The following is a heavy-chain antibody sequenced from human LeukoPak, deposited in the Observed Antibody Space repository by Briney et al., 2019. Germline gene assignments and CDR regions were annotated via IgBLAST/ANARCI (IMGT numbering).Heavy chain of an antibody. CDR1: GXSIGIYY. J-gene: IGHJ5*02. CDR3: ARGSGWYDP. Sequence: PSETLSLTCSVSGXSIGIYYWSWIRQPPGKGLEWIGYVHNSGSTNYNPSLKSRVTMLVDTAKNQFSLNLTSVTAADTAVYSCARGSGWYDPWGQGTLVTVSS. D-gene: IGHD6-19*01. CDR2: VHNSGST. V-gene: IGHV4-59*01.